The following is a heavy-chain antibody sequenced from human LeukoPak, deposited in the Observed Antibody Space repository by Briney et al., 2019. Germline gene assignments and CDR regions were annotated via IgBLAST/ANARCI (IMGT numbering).Heavy chain of an antibody. V-gene: IGHV4-4*02. J-gene: IGHJ4*02. CDR1: GGSISSSNW. CDR2: IYHSGST. CDR3: ARISKRTSYYGSGTAAFDY. Sequence: SETLSLTCAVSGGSISSSNWWSWVRQPPGKGLEWIGEIYHSGSTNYNPSLKSRVTISVDTSKNQFSLKLSSVTAADTAVYYCARISKRTSYYGSGTAAFDYWGQGTLVTVSS. D-gene: IGHD3-10*01.